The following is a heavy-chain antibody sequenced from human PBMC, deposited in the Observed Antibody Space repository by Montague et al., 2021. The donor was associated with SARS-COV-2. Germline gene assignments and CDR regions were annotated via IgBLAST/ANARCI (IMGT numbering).Heavy chain of an antibody. Sequence: SLRLSCAASGFTFSSYAMSWVRQAPGKGLEWVSAISGSGGSTYYADSVKGRFTISRDNSKNTLYLRMNSLRAEDTAVYYCANLWVIEEVTIFGVVTTHNWFDPWGQGTLVTVSS. CDR3: ANLWVIEEVTIFGVVTTHNWFDP. CDR1: GFTFSSYA. J-gene: IGHJ5*02. V-gene: IGHV3-23*01. D-gene: IGHD3-3*01. CDR2: ISGSGGST.